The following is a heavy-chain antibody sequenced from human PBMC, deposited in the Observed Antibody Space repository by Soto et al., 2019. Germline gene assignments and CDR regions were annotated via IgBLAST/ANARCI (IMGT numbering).Heavy chain of an antibody. CDR1: GFTFSSYA. CDR3: VRGVSSGWSVDY. D-gene: IGHD6-19*01. V-gene: IGHV3-30*04. Sequence: QVQLGESGGGVVQPGRSLRLSCAASGFTFSSYAMHWVRQAPGKGLEWVAVISYEGRNKYYADSVKGRFTISRDNSKNTLYLQMNSLRAEDTAVYYCVRGVSSGWSVDYWGQGTLVTVSS. CDR2: ISYEGRNK. J-gene: IGHJ4*02.